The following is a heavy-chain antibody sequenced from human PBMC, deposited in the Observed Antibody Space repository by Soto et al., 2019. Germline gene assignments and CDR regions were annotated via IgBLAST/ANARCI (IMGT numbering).Heavy chain of an antibody. V-gene: IGHV4-39*01. CDR2: IYYTGST. CDR3: AGRRAGDYYFDY. CDR1: GGSVSSSSYY. Sequence: SETLSLTCTVSGGSVSSSSYYWGWIRQPPGKGLEWIGTIYYTGSTSYSPSLKGRVTISVDTSKTQFALKVSSVTATDTAVYYCAGRRAGDYYFDYWGQGTMVTVSS. J-gene: IGHJ4*02. D-gene: IGHD3-10*01.